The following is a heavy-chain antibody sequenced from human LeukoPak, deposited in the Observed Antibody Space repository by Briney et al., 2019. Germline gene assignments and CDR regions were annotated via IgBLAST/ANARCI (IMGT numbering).Heavy chain of an antibody. D-gene: IGHD1-26*01. J-gene: IGHJ4*02. V-gene: IGHV3-48*03. CDR3: ARAPGGSYGPTTDFDY. Sequence: GGSLRLSCAACGFTFSSYEMNWVRQAPGKGLEWVSYISSSGSTIYCADSVKGRFTISRDNAKNSLYLQMNSLRAEDTAVYYCARAPGGSYGPTTDFDYWGQGTLVTVSS. CDR2: ISSSGSTI. CDR1: GFTFSSYE.